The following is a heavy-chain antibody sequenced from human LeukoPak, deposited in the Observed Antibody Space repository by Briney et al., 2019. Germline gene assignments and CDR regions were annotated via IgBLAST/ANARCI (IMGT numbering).Heavy chain of an antibody. J-gene: IGHJ3*02. D-gene: IGHD4-17*01. CDR3: ATSGRVYGEVGAFDI. Sequence: GGSLRLSCAASGFTFSSYWMSWVRQAPGKGLEGVANIKQDGSEKYYVDSVKGRFTISRDNAKNSLYLQMNSLRAEDTAVYYCATSGRVYGEVGAFDIWGQGTMVTVSS. CDR1: GFTFSSYW. CDR2: IKQDGSEK. V-gene: IGHV3-7*01.